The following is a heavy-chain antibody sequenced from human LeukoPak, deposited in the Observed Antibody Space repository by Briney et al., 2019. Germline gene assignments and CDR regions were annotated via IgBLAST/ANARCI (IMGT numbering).Heavy chain of an antibody. CDR3: ANLKGTDY. V-gene: IGHV3-23*01. J-gene: IGHJ4*02. CDR2: ISGSGGST. Sequence: PGGSLRLSCAVSGFTFSTYAMSWVRQAPGKGLEWVSAISGSGGSTYYADSVKGRFTISRDNSKNMLYLQITSLRAEDTAVYYCANLKGTDYWGQGTLVTVSS. CDR1: GFTFSTYA. D-gene: IGHD1-1*01.